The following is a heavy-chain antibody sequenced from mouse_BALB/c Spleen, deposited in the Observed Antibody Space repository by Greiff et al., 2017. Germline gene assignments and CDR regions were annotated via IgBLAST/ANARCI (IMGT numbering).Heavy chain of an antibody. Sequence: EVQGVESGGGLVQPGGSRKLSCAASGFTFSSFGMHWVRQAPEKGLEWVAYISSGSSTIYYADTVKGRFTISRDNPKNTLFLQMTSLRSEDTAMYYCARSTMVTRRAYWYFDVWGAGTTVTVSS. CDR2: ISSGSSTI. CDR1: GFTFSSFG. J-gene: IGHJ1*01. V-gene: IGHV5-17*02. D-gene: IGHD2-1*01. CDR3: ARSTMVTRRAYWYFDV.